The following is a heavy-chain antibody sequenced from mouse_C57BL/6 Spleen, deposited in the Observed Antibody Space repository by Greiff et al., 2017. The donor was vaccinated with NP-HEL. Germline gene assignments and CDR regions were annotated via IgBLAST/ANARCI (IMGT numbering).Heavy chain of an antibody. CDR2: ISYSGST. CDR1: GYSITSGYD. J-gene: IGHJ1*03. V-gene: IGHV3-1*01. CDR3: ARGPYGSSYVGYFDV. Sequence: DVKLVESGPGMVKPSQSLSLTCTVTGYSITSGYDWHWIRHFPGNKLEWMGYISYSGSTNYNPSLKSRISITHDTSKNHFFLKLNSVTTEDTATYYCARGPYGSSYVGYFDVWGTGTTVTVSS. D-gene: IGHD1-1*01.